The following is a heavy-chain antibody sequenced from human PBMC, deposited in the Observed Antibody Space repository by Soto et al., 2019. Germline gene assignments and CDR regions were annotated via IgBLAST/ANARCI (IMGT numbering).Heavy chain of an antibody. Sequence: QVQLVQSGAEVKKPGSSVRVSCKASGDTFSFYSINWVRQAPELGLEWMGRINPILSMSNYAQRFQGRVTVTADKSTSTAYMELSSLRSEDTAMYYCASSYGSGYRAFDYWGQGALVTVSS. CDR1: GDTFSFYS. J-gene: IGHJ4*02. CDR2: INPILSMS. V-gene: IGHV1-69*02. CDR3: ASSYGSGYRAFDY. D-gene: IGHD3-10*01.